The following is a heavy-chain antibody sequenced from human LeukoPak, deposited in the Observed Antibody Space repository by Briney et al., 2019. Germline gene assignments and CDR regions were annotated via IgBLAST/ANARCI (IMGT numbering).Heavy chain of an antibody. CDR1: GFTFSNFG. V-gene: IGHV3-23*01. D-gene: IGHD3-10*01. CDR3: ASHYGSGSTNWLAP. Sequence: SGGSLRLSCLASGFTFSNFGMSWVRHTAGKGLEWVSPISEGGGATFYADSVQGRFTISRDNFKNTLYLQMNSLRAEDTAVYYCASHYGSGSTNWLAPWGQGTLVTVYS. J-gene: IGHJ5*02. CDR2: ISEGGGAT.